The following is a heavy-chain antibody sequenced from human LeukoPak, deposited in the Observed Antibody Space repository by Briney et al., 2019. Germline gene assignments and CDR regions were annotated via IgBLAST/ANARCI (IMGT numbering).Heavy chain of an antibody. CDR2: ISSNGGST. J-gene: IGHJ4*02. Sequence: PGGSLRLSCAASGFTFSSYAMYWVRQAPGKGLEYVSAISSNGGSTYYANSVKGRFTISRSNYKNTLYLQMGSLRAEDTAVYYCAKDGDVLGFLEWFNFDYWGQGTLVTVSS. D-gene: IGHD3-3*02. V-gene: IGHV3-64*01. CDR3: AKDGDVLGFLEWFNFDY. CDR1: GFTFSSYA.